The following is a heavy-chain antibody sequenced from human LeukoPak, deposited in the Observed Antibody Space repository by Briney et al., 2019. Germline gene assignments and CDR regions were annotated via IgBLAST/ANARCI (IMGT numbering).Heavy chain of an antibody. V-gene: IGHV3-30*02. CDR1: GFTFNSYG. D-gene: IGHD2-2*01. CDR3: AKDRHAPGRYCSSTSCFPFDS. CDR2: IRFDGSNK. J-gene: IGHJ5*01. Sequence: GGSLRLSCAASGFTFNSYGMHWVRQAPGKWLEWVAFIRFDGSNKYYADSVKGRFTISRDNTKNTLYLQMNSLRAEDTAVYYCAKDRHAPGRYCSSTSCFPFDSWGQGTLVTVSS.